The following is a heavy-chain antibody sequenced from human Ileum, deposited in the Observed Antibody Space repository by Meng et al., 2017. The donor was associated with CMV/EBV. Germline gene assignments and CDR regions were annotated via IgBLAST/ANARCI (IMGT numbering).Heavy chain of an antibody. Sequence: QVQLVQSGAEVKKPXSSVKVSCKASGGTFGIYAITWVRRAPGQGLEWMGGIIRMFDSPTYAQKFQGRLTITADESTTTAYMELSSLTSDDTAVYYCARPYCTTSSCSLDFDDWGQGTLVTVSS. J-gene: IGHJ4*02. CDR3: ARPYCTTSSCSLDFDD. V-gene: IGHV1-69*12. D-gene: IGHD2-2*01. CDR1: GGTFGIYA. CDR2: IIRMFDSP.